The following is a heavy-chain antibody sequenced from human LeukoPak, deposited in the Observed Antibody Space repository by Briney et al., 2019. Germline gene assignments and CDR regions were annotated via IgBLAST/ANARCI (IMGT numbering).Heavy chain of an antibody. CDR2: IYYSGST. Sequence: SETLSLTCTVSGGSISSYYWSWIRQPPGKGLEWIGYIYYSGSTNYNPSLKSRVTMSVDTSKNQFSLNLTSVTTADTAVYYRARSIEAAGRAFDIWGQGTKVSVSS. CDR1: GGSISSYY. CDR3: ARSIEAAGRAFDI. V-gene: IGHV4-59*12. J-gene: IGHJ3*02. D-gene: IGHD6-13*01.